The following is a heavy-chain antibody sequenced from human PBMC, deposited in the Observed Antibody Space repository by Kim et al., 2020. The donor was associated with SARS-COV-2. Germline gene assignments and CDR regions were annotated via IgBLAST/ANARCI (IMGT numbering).Heavy chain of an antibody. D-gene: IGHD6-13*01. Sequence: YVDSVKGRFTISRDNAKNSLYVQMNSLRAEDMAVYYCARDGVAAGLYFDSWGQGTLVSVSS. V-gene: IGHV3-7*03. CDR3: ARDGVAAGLYFDS. J-gene: IGHJ4*02.